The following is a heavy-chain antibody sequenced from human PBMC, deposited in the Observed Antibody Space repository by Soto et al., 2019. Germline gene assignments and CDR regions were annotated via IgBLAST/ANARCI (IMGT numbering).Heavy chain of an antibody. CDR3: ARERRGMDV. V-gene: IGHV1-8*01. CDR1: GYTFTSYD. CDR2: MNPNSGNT. J-gene: IGHJ6*01. Sequence: QVQLVQSGTEVKKPGASVKVSCKASGYTFTSYDINWVRQASGQGLEWMGWMNPNSGNTGYVQKFQGRVTMTRNSSISTAYMELSSLRSEDTAVYFCARERRGMDVWGQGTTVTVSS.